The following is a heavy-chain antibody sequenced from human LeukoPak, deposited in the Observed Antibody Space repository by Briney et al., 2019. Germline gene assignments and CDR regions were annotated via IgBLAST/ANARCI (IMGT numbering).Heavy chain of an antibody. CDR1: GGSFSGYY. CDR3: ARVSQQWLVRNWFDP. D-gene: IGHD6-19*01. Sequence: PSETLSLTCAVYGGSFSGYYWSWIRQPPGKGLEWIGEINHSGSTNYNPSLKSRVTISVDTSKNQFSLKLSSVTAADTAVYYCARVSQQWLVRNWFDPWGQGILVTVSS. V-gene: IGHV4-34*01. J-gene: IGHJ5*02. CDR2: INHSGST.